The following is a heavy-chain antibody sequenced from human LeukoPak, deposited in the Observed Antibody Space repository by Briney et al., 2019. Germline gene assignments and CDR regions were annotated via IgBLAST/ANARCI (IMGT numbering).Heavy chain of an antibody. J-gene: IGHJ5*02. D-gene: IGHD2-2*01. CDR1: GFTFSSYA. CDR3: ANAVVPAAMLWFGES. Sequence: GGSLRLSCAASGFTFSSYAMSWVRQAPGKGLEWVSAISGSGGSTYYADSVKGWFTISRDNSKNTLYLQMNSLRAEDTAVYYCANAVVPAAMLWFGESWGQGTLVTVSS. CDR2: ISGSGGST. V-gene: IGHV3-23*01.